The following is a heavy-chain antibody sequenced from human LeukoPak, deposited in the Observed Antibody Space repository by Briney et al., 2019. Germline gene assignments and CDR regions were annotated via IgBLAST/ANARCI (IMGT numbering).Heavy chain of an antibody. CDR2: ISSSSSYI. D-gene: IGHD3-10*01. V-gene: IGHV3-21*01. J-gene: IGHJ5*02. CDR1: GFTFSSYS. Sequence: GGSLRLSCAASGFTFSSYSMNWVRQAPGKGLEWVSSISSSSSYIYYADSVKGRFTISRDNAKNSLYLQMNSLRAEDTAVYYCARDLGGLGFDPWGQGTPVTVSS. CDR3: ARDLGGLGFDP.